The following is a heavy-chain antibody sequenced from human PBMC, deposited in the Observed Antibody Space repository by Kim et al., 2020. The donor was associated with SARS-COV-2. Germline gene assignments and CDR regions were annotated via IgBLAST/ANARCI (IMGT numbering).Heavy chain of an antibody. CDR3: ARARGLQSPNFAS. D-gene: IGHD1-26*01. Sequence: YNPSLKSRVIISVESSKNQFALKLTSVTAADTAVYYCARARGLQSPNFASWGQGTLVTVSS. J-gene: IGHJ4*02. V-gene: IGHV4-59*01.